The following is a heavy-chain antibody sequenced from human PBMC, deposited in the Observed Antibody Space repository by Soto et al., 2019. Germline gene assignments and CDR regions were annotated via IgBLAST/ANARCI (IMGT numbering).Heavy chain of an antibody. CDR3: ARHPGAGYDSSGYYRPSDAFDI. Sequence: PGGSLRLSCAASGFTFSSYSMNWVRQAPGKGLEWVSSISSSRTYIYYADSVKGRFTISRDNAKNSLYLQMNSLRAEDTAVYYCARHPGAGYDSSGYYRPSDAFDIWGQGTMVS. J-gene: IGHJ3*02. D-gene: IGHD3-22*01. V-gene: IGHV3-21*01. CDR1: GFTFSSYS. CDR2: ISSSRTYI.